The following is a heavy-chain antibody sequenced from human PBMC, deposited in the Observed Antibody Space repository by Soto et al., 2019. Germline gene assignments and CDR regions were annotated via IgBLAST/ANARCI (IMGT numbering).Heavy chain of an antibody. D-gene: IGHD3-9*01. J-gene: IGHJ6*03. CDR3: ARARGRDILTGYYKGYYYYYMDF. Sequence: PGGSLRLSCAASGFTFSSYSMNWVRQAPGKGLEWVSSISSSSSYIYYADSVKGRFTISRDNAKNSLYLQMNSLRAEDTAVYYCARARGRDILTGYYKGYYYYYMDFWGQGTTVTVSS. CDR1: GFTFSSYS. CDR2: ISSSSSYI. V-gene: IGHV3-21*01.